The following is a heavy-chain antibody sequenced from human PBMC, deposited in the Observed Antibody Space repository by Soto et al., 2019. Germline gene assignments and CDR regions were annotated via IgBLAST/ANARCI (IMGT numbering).Heavy chain of an antibody. CDR3: ARLVAAGITYYFDS. CDR2: IYWDDDK. J-gene: IGHJ4*02. D-gene: IGHD2-21*01. Sequence: QITLKESGPTLVKPTQTLTLTCTFSGFSLSSSGVAVGWIRQPPGKALEWLTFIYWDDDKRYSPSLKSRLTITKDTSKNQVVLTLPNLDPVDTATYYCARLVAAGITYYFDSWGQGTLLTVSS. V-gene: IGHV2-5*02. CDR1: GFSLSSSGVA.